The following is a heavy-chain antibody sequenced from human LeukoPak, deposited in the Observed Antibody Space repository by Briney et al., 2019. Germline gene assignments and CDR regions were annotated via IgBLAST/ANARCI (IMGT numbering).Heavy chain of an antibody. CDR2: INPNSGGT. D-gene: IGHD6-19*01. CDR1: GYTFTGYY. J-gene: IGHJ5*02. Sequence: GASVKVSCKASGYTFTGYYMHWVQQAPGQGLEWMGWINPNSGGTNYAQKFQGRVTMTRDTSISTAYMELSRLRSDDTAVYYCARAPIAVHNWFDPWGQGTLVTVSS. CDR3: ARAPIAVHNWFDP. V-gene: IGHV1-2*02.